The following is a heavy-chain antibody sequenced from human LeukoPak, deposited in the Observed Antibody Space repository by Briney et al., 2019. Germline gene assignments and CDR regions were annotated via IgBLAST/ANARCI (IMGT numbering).Heavy chain of an antibody. D-gene: IGHD3-10*01. J-gene: IGHJ4*02. CDR1: GGSFSGYY. V-gene: IGHV4-34*01. CDR3: ARGALLLWFGNRLPPSYYFDY. Sequence: SETLSLTCAVYGGSFSGYYWSWIRQPPGKGLEWIGEINHSGSTNYNPSLKSRVTISVDTSKNQFSLKLSSVTAADTAVYYCARGALLLWFGNRLPPSYYFDYWGQGTLVAVSS. CDR2: INHSGST.